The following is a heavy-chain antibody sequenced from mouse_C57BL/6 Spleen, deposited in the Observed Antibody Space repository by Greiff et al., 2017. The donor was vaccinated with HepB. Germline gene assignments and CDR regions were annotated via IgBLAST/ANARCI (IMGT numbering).Heavy chain of an antibody. CDR1: GYTFTSYG. D-gene: IGHD2-3*01. CDR2: IYPRSGNT. V-gene: IGHV1-81*01. CDR3: ARFYVGYPAWFAY. Sequence: VQLQQSGAELARPGASVKLSCKASGYTFTSYGISWVKQRTGQGLEWIGEIYPRSGNTYYNEKFKGKATLTADKSSSTAYMELRSLTSEDSAVYFCARFYVGYPAWFAYWGQGTLVTVSA. J-gene: IGHJ3*01.